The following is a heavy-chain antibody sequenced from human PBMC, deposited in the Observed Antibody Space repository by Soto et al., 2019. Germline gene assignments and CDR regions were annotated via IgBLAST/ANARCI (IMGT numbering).Heavy chain of an antibody. CDR1: GFTFSSYG. CDR2: IWYDGSNK. V-gene: IGHV3-33*01. CDR3: ARERNPWVQQLGQYFQH. Sequence: QVQLVESGGGVVQPGRSLRLSCAASGFTFSSYGMHWVRQAPGKGLEWVAVIWYDGSNKYYADSVKGRFTISRDNSKNTLYLQMNSLRAEDTAVYYCARERNPWVQQLGQYFQHWGQGTLVTVSS. D-gene: IGHD6-13*01. J-gene: IGHJ1*01.